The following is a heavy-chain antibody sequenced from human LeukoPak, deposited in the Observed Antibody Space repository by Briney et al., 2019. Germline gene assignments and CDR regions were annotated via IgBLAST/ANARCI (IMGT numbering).Heavy chain of an antibody. CDR3: AKARYGDNISDGFDT. CDR1: GFTVSSNH. V-gene: IGHV3-53*01. J-gene: IGHJ3*02. Sequence: GGSLRLSCAASGFTVSSNHMSWVRQAPGKGLEWVSVIYKVGTTYHADSVKGRFTISRDNSKSTIYLQMNSLRVEDTAVYYCAKARYGDNISDGFDTWGQGTMVTVSS. CDR2: IYKVGTT. D-gene: IGHD4-17*01.